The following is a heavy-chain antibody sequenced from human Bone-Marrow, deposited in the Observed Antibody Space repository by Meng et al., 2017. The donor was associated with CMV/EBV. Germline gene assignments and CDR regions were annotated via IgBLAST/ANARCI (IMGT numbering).Heavy chain of an antibody. J-gene: IGHJ4*02. Sequence: ASVKVSCKASGYTFTGYYMPWVRQAPGQGLEWMGWINPNSGGTNYAQKFQGRVTMTRDTSISTAYLELSRLRSDDTAVYYSARGPIVVVIAAYFDYWGQGTLVTVSS. D-gene: IGHD2-21*01. V-gene: IGHV1-2*02. CDR3: ARGPIVVVIAAYFDY. CDR2: INPNSGGT. CDR1: GYTFTGYY.